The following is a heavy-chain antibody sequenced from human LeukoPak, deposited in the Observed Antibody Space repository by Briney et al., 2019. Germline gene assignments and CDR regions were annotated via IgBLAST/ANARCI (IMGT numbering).Heavy chain of an antibody. D-gene: IGHD2-15*01. CDR1: GGSISSSSYY. CDR3: ARVVVAATTFDY. CDR2: IYYSGST. J-gene: IGHJ4*02. V-gene: IGHV4-39*07. Sequence: SETLSLTCTVSGGSISSSSYYWGWIRQPPGKGLEWIGSIYYSGSTYYNPSLKSRVTISVDTSKNQFSLTLSSVTAADTAVYYCARVVVAATTFDYWGQGTLVTVSS.